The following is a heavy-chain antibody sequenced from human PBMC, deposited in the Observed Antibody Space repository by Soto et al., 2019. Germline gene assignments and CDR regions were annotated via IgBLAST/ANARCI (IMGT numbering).Heavy chain of an antibody. CDR1: GAFITSNSYY. CDR2: IYLSETT. V-gene: IGHV4-39*01. Sequence: QLQLQESGPGLVKPSETLSLTCTVSGAFITSNSYYWGWFRQSPGKGLEWIGNIYLSETTYYNPSLESRVTISVDTSKSPFSLRLSAVTSADTAVYYWARRARGANFDFWGQGTLVTVSS. J-gene: IGHJ4*02. D-gene: IGHD3-16*01. CDR3: ARRARGANFDF.